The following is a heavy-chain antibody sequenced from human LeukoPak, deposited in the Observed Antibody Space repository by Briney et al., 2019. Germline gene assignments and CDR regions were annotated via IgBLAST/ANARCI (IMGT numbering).Heavy chain of an antibody. CDR2: IYYSGST. D-gene: IGHD2-2*01. J-gene: IGHJ6*02. Sequence: SETLSLTCIVSGGSISSGTYYWGWIRQPPGKGLEWIGSIYYSGSTYYNPSLKSRVTISVDTSKIQFSLKLSSVTAADTAVYYCARDPSYCSSTSCPMDVWGQGTTVTVSS. CDR1: GGSISSGTYY. CDR3: ARDPSYCSSTSCPMDV. V-gene: IGHV4-39*07.